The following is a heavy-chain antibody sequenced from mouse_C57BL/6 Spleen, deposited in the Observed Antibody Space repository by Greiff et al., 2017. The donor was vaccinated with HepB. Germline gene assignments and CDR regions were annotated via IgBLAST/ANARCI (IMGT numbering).Heavy chain of an antibody. CDR2: IRLKSDNYAT. CDR1: GFTFSNYW. CDR3: TPNWHGAWFAY. V-gene: IGHV6-3*01. Sequence: EVKLVESGGGLVQPGGSMKLSCVASGFTFSNYWMNWVRQSPEKGLEWVAQIRLKSDNYATHYAESVKGRFTISRDDSKSSVYLQMNNLRAEDTGIYYCTPNWHGAWFAYWGQGTLVTVSA. D-gene: IGHD4-1*01. J-gene: IGHJ3*01.